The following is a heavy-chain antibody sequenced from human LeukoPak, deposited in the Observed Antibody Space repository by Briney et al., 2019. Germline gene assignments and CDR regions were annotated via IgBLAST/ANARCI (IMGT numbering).Heavy chain of an antibody. CDR1: GFTFSSYG. V-gene: IGHV3-30-3*01. CDR2: ISYDGSNK. J-gene: IGHJ3*02. CDR3: ARVRDGSVRGAFDI. D-gene: IGHD3-10*01. Sequence: PGGSLRLSCAASGFTFSSYGVHWVRQAPGKGLEWVAVISYDGSNKYYADSVQGRFTNSRDSSQNTLYLQMNSLRNEDTAVYSCARVRDGSVRGAFDIWGQGTLVTVSS.